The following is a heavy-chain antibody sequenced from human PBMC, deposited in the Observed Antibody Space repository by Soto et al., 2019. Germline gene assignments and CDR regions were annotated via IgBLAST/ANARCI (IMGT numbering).Heavy chain of an antibody. V-gene: IGHV1-8*01. CDR2: MNPNSGNT. CDR3: ARGQYDDFWSGYIAPMGELSLLNAFDI. J-gene: IGHJ3*02. CDR1: GYTFTSYD. D-gene: IGHD3-3*01. Sequence: ASVKVSCKASGYTFTSYDINWVRQATGQGLEWMGWMNPNSGNTGYAQKFQGRVTMTRNTSISTAYMELSSLRSEDTAVYYCARGQYDDFWSGYIAPMGELSLLNAFDIWGQETIAT.